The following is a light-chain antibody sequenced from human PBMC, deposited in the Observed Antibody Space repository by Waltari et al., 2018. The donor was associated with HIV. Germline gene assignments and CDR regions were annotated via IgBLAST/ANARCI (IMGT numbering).Light chain of an antibody. CDR2: KDK. J-gene: IGLJ3*02. CDR3: QSADSSETLGV. V-gene: IGLV3-25*03. Sequence: YELTQPPSVSVSPGQTAKIICSGDELPDHYAHWYQQRPGQAPVLVIYKDKERPSGIPERFSGSSSGTTATLTIGGVLEEDEADYYCQSADSSETLGVFGGGTKLTVL. CDR1: ELPDHY.